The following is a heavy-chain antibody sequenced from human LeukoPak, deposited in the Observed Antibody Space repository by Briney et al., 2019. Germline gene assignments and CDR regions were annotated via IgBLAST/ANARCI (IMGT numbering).Heavy chain of an antibody. CDR3: ARSLGYCSSTSCYFWFDP. V-gene: IGHV3-7*01. D-gene: IGHD2-2*01. CDR2: IKQDGSEK. J-gene: IGHJ5*02. CDR1: GFTFSSYW. Sequence: PGGSLRLSCAASGFTFSSYWMSWVRQAPGKGLEWVAYIKQDGSEKYYVDSVKGRFTISRDNAKNSLYLQMNSLRAEDTAVYYCARSLGYCSSTSCYFWFDPWGQGTLVTVSS.